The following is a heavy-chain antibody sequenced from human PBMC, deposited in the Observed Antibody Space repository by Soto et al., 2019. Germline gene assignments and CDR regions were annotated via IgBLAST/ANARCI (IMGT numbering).Heavy chain of an antibody. CDR2: INPNSGGT. V-gene: IGHV1-2*04. J-gene: IGHJ6*03. D-gene: IGHD1-26*01. Sequence: ASVKVSCKASGYTFTGYYMHWVRQAPGQGLEWMGWINPNSGGTNYAQKFQGWVTMTRDTSISTAYMELSRLRSDDTAVYYCARDRRGPYYYYMDVSGKGTTVTVSS. CDR3: ARDRRGPYYYYMDV. CDR1: GYTFTGYY.